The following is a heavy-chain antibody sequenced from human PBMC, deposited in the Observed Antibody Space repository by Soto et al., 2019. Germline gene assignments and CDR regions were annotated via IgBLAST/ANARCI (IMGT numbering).Heavy chain of an antibody. V-gene: IGHV3-30*18. D-gene: IGHD6-13*01. J-gene: IGHJ5*02. Sequence: QVQLVESGGGVVQPGRSLRLSCAASGFTFSSYGMHWVRQAPGKGLEWVAVISYDGSNKYYADSVKGRFTISRDNSKNTLYMQMNSLRAEDTAVYYCAKACIAAAGNWFDPWGRGTLVTVSS. CDR3: AKACIAAAGNWFDP. CDR1: GFTFSSYG. CDR2: ISYDGSNK.